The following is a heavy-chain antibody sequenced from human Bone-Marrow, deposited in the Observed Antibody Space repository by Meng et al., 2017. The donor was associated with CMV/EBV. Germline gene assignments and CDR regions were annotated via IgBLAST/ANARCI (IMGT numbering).Heavy chain of an antibody. CDR3: AGEVSDSRGYYYII. CDR1: GFTFSSYG. CDR2: IRYDGSNK. D-gene: IGHD3-22*01. Sequence: GESLKISCAASGFTFSSYGMHWVRQAPGKGLEWVAFIRYDGSNKYYADSVKGRFTISRDNSKNTLYLQMNSLRSEDTAVYYCAGEVSDSRGYYYIIWGHGTTVTVS. J-gene: IGHJ3*02. V-gene: IGHV3-30*02.